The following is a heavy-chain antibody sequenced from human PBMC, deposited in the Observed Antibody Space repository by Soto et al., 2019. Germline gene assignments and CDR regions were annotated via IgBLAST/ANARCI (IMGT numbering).Heavy chain of an antibody. CDR2: INPDESQK. D-gene: IGHD3-22*01. CDR1: GLTFNTYW. CDR3: ARDETPYLNAWLYDSQQPCYYDGHDYW. V-gene: IGHV3-7*04. J-gene: IGHJ2*01. Sequence: EQALRLSCSVSGLTFNTYWMTWVRQALGKGLELVANINPDESQKYYADSVKGRFVISRDNIKNSLYLQMNSLRVEDSAIYYCARDETPYLNAWLYDSQQPCYYDGHDYW.